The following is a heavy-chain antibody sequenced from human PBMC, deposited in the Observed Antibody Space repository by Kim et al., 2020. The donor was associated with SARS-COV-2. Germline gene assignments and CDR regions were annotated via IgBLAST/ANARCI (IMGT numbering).Heavy chain of an antibody. CDR1: GYTFTSYG. D-gene: IGHD3-22*01. CDR2: ISAYNGNT. CDR3: ARGPSYYYDSSGYGY. V-gene: IGHV1-18*01. J-gene: IGHJ4*02. Sequence: ASVKVSCKASGYTFTSYGISWVRQAPGQGLEWMGWISAYNGNTNYAQKLQGRVTMTTDTSTSTAYMELRSLRSDDTAVYYCARGPSYYYDSSGYGYWGQGTLVTVSS.